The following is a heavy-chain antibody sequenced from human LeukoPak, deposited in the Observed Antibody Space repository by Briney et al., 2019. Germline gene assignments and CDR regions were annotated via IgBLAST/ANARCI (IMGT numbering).Heavy chain of an antibody. CDR3: ARDLAYSRLDY. Sequence: PGGSLRLSCVASGFIFTSYGMHWARQAPGKGLQWVALISSNGNNERYADSVKGRFSISRDNSKNTMYLQMNSLRVEDTAFYYCARDLAYSRLDYWGQGMLVTISS. V-gene: IGHV3-30*12. D-gene: IGHD5-18*01. CDR1: GFIFTSYG. CDR2: ISSNGNNE. J-gene: IGHJ4*02.